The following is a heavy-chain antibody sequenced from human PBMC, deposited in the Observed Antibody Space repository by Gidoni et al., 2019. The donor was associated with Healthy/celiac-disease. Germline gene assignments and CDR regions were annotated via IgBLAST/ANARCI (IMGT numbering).Heavy chain of an antibody. J-gene: IGHJ4*02. Sequence: QVQLVESGGGVVQPGGSLRLSCAASGFTFSSYAMHWVRQAPGKGLEWVAVISDDGINKYYADSVKGRFTISRDNSKNTLYLQMNSLRAEDTAVYYCARDPAYWYYYDSSGYVDYWGQGTLVTVSS. CDR3: ARDPAYWYYYDSSGYVDY. D-gene: IGHD3-22*01. CDR1: GFTFSSYA. V-gene: IGHV3-30-3*01. CDR2: ISDDGINK.